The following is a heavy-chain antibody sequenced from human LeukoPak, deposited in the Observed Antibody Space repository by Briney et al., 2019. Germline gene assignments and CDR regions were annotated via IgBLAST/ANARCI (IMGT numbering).Heavy chain of an antibody. J-gene: IGHJ4*02. V-gene: IGHV4-61*02. CDR2: IYTSGST. CDR1: GGSISSGSYY. CDR3: ARGRLARSPYFDY. D-gene: IGHD6-19*01. Sequence: SETMSLTRTVSGGSISSGSYYWSWIRQPAGKGLEWIGRIYTSGSTNYNPSLKSRVTISVETSKNQFSLNLSSVTAADTAVYYCARGRLARSPYFDYWGQGTLVTVSS.